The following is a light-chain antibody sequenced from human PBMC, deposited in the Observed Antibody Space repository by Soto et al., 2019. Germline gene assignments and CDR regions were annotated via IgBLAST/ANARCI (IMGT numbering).Light chain of an antibody. Sequence: DIQMTQFPSSLSASVGDRVTITCRASQTISTRLNWYQQKPGTAPKLLIYAASNLESGVPSRFSGSGSGTYFTLTISSLQPEDFATYYCQQCLTTPRTFGQGTRVEI. V-gene: IGKV1-39*01. CDR1: QTISTR. CDR3: QQCLTTPRT. J-gene: IGKJ1*01. CDR2: AAS.